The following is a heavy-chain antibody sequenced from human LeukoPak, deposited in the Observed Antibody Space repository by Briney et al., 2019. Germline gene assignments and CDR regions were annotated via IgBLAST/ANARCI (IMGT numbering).Heavy chain of an antibody. CDR3: AKDLGRYYDYVCGSYRPNMD. CDR2: ISWDSGSI. D-gene: IGHD3-16*02. V-gene: IGHV3-9*01. J-gene: IGHJ4*02. Sequence: GGSLRRSCAASGFTFDDYGMEWVGQAQGKGREGVSGISWDSGSIGYADSVKGRFTISRDNANNSLYLPMNSLRAEDTALYYCAKDLGRYYDYVCGSYRPNMDWGQGTLVTVSS. CDR1: GFTFDDYG.